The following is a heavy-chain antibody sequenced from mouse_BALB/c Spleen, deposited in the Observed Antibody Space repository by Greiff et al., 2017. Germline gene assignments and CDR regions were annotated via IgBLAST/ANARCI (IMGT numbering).Heavy chain of an antibody. CDR3: AGDRYPYAMDY. D-gene: IGHD2-14*01. J-gene: IGHJ4*01. Sequence: QVQLQQSGPELVKPGASVKISCKASGYAFSSSWMNWVKQRPGQGLEWIGRIYPGDGDTNYNGKFKGKATLTADKSSSTAYMQLSSLTSVDSAVYFCAGDRYPYAMDYWGQGTSVTVSS. V-gene: IGHV1-82*01. CDR2: IYPGDGDT. CDR1: GYAFSSSW.